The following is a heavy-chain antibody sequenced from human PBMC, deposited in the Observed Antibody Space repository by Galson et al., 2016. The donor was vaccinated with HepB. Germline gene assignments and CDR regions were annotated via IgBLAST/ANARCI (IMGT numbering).Heavy chain of an antibody. CDR1: GFTFGGSD. J-gene: IGHJ4*02. V-gene: IGHV3-73*01. CDR2: IKDKTRNYAT. Sequence: SLRLSCAASGFTFGGSDMHWVRQASGKGLEWVGRIKDKTRNYATAYGASVKGRFTVSRDDSLNTAFLHMNSLQTDDTAVYYCSRVSLVGGVVYDFWGQGTLVTVSS. CDR3: SRVSLVGGVVYDF. D-gene: IGHD2-8*02.